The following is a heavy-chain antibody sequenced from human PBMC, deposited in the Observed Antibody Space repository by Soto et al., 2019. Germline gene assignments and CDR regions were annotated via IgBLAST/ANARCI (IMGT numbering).Heavy chain of an antibody. Sequence: QVQLVQSGAEVKKPGSSVKVSCKASGGTFSHYAISWVRQAPGQGLEWMGGIIPISGKTKNVRRFQGRVTMSADESTSTAYMELNSLGSEDTALYYWTRAGLANCGADCYDDAVDIWGRGTMVTVSS. CDR2: IIPISGKT. V-gene: IGHV1-69*01. CDR1: GGTFSHYA. CDR3: TRAGLANCGADCYDDAVDI. D-gene: IGHD2-21*02. J-gene: IGHJ3*02.